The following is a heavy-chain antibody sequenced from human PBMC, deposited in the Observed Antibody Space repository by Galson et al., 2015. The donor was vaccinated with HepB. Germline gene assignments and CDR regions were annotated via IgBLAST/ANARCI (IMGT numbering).Heavy chain of an antibody. CDR2: INPNSGGT. CDR3: ARGTMIVQWARIDNWFDP. J-gene: IGHJ5*02. CDR1: GYTFTGYY. D-gene: IGHD3-22*01. Sequence: SVKVSCKASGYTFTGYYMHWVRQAPGQGLEWMGRINPNSGGTNYAQKFQGRVTMTRDTSISTAYMELSRLRSDDTAVYYCARGTMIVQWARIDNWFDPWGQGTLVTVSS. V-gene: IGHV1-2*06.